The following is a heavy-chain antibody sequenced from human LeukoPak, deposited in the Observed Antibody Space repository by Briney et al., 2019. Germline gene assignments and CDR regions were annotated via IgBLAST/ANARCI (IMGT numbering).Heavy chain of an antibody. CDR1: GLTVSSTY. CDR3: ASRHCSGGDCYFAGADPFDH. CDR2: VYKDGKM. D-gene: IGHD2-21*01. V-gene: IGHV3-53*01. Sequence: PGGSLRLSCAASGLTVSSTYMSWVRQSPGKGLEWVSVVYKDGKMFYIDSVKGRFAISRGTSKNTVYLQMNNLGAEDTAVYYCASRHCSGGDCYFAGADPFDHWGQGTLVTVSS. J-gene: IGHJ4*02.